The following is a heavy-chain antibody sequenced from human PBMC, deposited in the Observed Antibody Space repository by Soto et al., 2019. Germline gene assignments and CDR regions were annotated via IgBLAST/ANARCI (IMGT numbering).Heavy chain of an antibody. V-gene: IGHV4-34*01. J-gene: IGHJ5*02. CDR1: GGSFSGYY. Sequence: SETLSLTCAVYGGSFSGYYWSWIRQPPGKGLEWIGEINHSGSTNYNPSLKSRVTISVDTSKNQFSLKLSSVTAADTAVYYFARGTASGQLHPWGQGTLVTVSS. D-gene: IGHD2-2*01. CDR2: INHSGST. CDR3: ARGTASGQLHP.